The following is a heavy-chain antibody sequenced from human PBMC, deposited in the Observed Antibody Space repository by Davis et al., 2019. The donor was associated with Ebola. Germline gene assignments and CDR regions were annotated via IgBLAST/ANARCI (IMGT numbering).Heavy chain of an antibody. CDR3: AKSKGGSCFDY. Sequence: GESLKISCAASGFTFSSYAMSWVRQAPGKGLEWVSAISGSGGSTYYGDSVKGRFSVSRDNSKNTLCLQMNSLRAEDTAVYYCAKSKGGSCFDYWGQGTLVTVSS. D-gene: IGHD1-26*01. J-gene: IGHJ4*02. V-gene: IGHV3-23*01. CDR1: GFTFSSYA. CDR2: ISGSGGST.